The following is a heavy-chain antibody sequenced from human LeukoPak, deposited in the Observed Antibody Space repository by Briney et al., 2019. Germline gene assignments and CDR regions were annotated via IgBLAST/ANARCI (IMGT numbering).Heavy chain of an antibody. CDR2: IYSGGST. D-gene: IGHD6-19*01. Sequence: GGSLRLSCAASGFTVSSNYMSWVRQAPGKGLEWVSVIYSGGSTYYADSVKGRFTISRDNAKNSLYLQMNSLRAEDTAVYYCASPVSYSSGWYVNYWGQGTLVTVSS. CDR1: GFTVSSNY. CDR3: ASPVSYSSGWYVNY. J-gene: IGHJ4*02. V-gene: IGHV3-53*01.